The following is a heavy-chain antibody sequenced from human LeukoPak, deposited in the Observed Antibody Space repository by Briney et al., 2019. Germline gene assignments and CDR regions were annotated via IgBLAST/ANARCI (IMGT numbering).Heavy chain of an antibody. CDR1: GGSFSGYY. CDR3: AREVSYGPPSGFDP. J-gene: IGHJ5*02. Sequence: SETLSLTCAVYGGSFSGYYWSWIRQPPGKGLEWIGEINHSGSTNYNPSLKSRVTISVDTSKNQCSLKLSSVTAADTAVYYCAREVSYGPPSGFDPWGQGTLVTVSS. CDR2: INHSGST. V-gene: IGHV4-34*01. D-gene: IGHD4-17*01.